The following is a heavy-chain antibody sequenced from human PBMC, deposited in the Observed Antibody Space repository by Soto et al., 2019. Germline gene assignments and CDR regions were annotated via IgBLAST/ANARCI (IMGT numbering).Heavy chain of an antibody. J-gene: IGHJ5*02. CDR1: GGSIRDYY. Sequence: SETLSLTCTVSGGSIRDYYWGWIRQSPGKGLEWIGYIYYTGTTKYNPSLKSRVTISVDSSKNQFSLKLSSVTAADTAVYYCAKDSGYNYGYFRWFDPWGQGTLVTVS. D-gene: IGHD5-18*01. CDR2: IYYTGTT. CDR3: AKDSGYNYGYFRWFDP. V-gene: IGHV4-59*01.